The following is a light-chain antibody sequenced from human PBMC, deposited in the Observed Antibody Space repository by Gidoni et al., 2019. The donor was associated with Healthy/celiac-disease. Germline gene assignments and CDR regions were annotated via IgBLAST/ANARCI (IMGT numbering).Light chain of an antibody. V-gene: IGKV3-11*01. CDR1: QSVSSY. CDR3: QQRSNWPLT. Sequence: EIVLTQSPATLSLSPGERATLTCRARQSVSSYLAWYQQKPGQAPRLLIYDASNRATGIPARLSGSGSGTDFTLTISSLEPEDFAVYYCQQRSNWPLTFGGGTKVEIK. J-gene: IGKJ4*01. CDR2: DAS.